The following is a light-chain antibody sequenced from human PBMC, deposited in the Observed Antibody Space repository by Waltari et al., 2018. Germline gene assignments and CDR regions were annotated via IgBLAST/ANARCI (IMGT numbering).Light chain of an antibody. CDR2: GAS. CDR1: QSVSRA. CDR3: QHYVRLPAT. J-gene: IGKJ1*01. V-gene: IGKV3-20*01. Sequence: EIVLTQSPGSLSSSPGERVTLSCRASQSVSRALAWYQQKPGQAPRLLIFGASNRATGIPDRFSGRGSETDFSLTISRLEPEYFAVYYCQHYVRLPATFGRGTKVEIK.